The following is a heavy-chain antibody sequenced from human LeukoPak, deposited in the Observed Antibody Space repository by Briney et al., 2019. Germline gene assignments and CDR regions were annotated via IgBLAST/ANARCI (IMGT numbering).Heavy chain of an antibody. J-gene: IGHJ4*02. CDR2: INPSGGST. CDR3: ARWDYYDTSAYSGDFDY. Sequence: ASVKVSCKASGYTFTSYYMNWVRQAPGQGLEWMGIINPSGGSTRYAQKFQGRVTMTRDTSTSTVYMELSSLRSEDTAVYYCARWDYYDTSAYSGDFDYWGQGTLVTVSS. V-gene: IGHV1-46*01. CDR1: GYTFTSYY. D-gene: IGHD3-22*01.